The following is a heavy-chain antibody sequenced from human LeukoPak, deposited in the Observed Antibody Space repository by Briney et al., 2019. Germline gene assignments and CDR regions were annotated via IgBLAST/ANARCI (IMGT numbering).Heavy chain of an antibody. J-gene: IGHJ5*02. D-gene: IGHD3-9*01. CDR3: ARGRKIYDILTGPQFDP. V-gene: IGHV3-30*02. Sequence: GGTLRLSCSASGFTFSSYGMHWVRQAPGKGLEWVAFIRYDGSNKYYADSVKGRFTISRDNSKNTLYLQMNSLRAEDTAVYYCARGRKIYDILTGPQFDPWGQGTLVTVSS. CDR1: GFTFSSYG. CDR2: IRYDGSNK.